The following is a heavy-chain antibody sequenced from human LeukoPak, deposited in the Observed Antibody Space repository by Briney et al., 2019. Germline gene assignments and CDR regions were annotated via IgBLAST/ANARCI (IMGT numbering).Heavy chain of an antibody. CDR3: ARRFRPAAPFDY. CDR1: GGTFSSYA. V-gene: IGHV1-69*13. Sequence: SVKVSCKASGGTFSSYAISWVRQAPGQGLEWMGGIIPIFGTANYAQKFQGRVTITADESTSTAYMELSSLRSEDTAVYYCARRFRPAAPFDYWGQGTLVTVSS. J-gene: IGHJ4*02. D-gene: IGHD2-2*01. CDR2: IIPIFGTA.